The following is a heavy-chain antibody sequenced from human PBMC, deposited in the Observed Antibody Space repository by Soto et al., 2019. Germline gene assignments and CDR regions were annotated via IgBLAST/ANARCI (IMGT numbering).Heavy chain of an antibody. D-gene: IGHD2-21*02. V-gene: IGHV3-23*01. CDR1: GFTFSSYA. CDR3: AKGTLAYCGGDCFSHLSGEY. J-gene: IGHJ4*02. Sequence: EVQVLESGGGLVRPGGSLRLSCAASGFTFSSYAMSWVRQAPGKGLEWVSGISGNGGRTYYADSVKGRFTISRDNSNNTMYLQMDSLRGEDTAVYYCAKGTLAYCGGDCFSHLSGEYWGQGTLVTVSS. CDR2: ISGNGGRT.